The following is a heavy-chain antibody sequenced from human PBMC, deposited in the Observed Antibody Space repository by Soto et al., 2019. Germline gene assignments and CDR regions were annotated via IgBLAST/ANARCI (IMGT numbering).Heavy chain of an antibody. D-gene: IGHD6-13*01. V-gene: IGHV3-66*01. CDR2: IYSGGST. CDR1: GFTVSSNY. Sequence: GGSLRLSCAASGFTVSSNYMSWVRQAPGKGLEWVSVIYSGGSTYYADSVKGRFTISRDNSKNTLYLQMNSLRAEDTAVYYCARAQAAAGTAFDIWGQGTMVTVSS. CDR3: ARAQAAAGTAFDI. J-gene: IGHJ3*02.